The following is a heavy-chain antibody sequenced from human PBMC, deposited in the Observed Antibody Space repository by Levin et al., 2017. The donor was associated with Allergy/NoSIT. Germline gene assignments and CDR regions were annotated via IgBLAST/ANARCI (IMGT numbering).Heavy chain of an antibody. CDR2: ISYDGSNK. CDR3: ARGVYKWNYPYYFDY. J-gene: IGHJ4*02. Sequence: GGSLRLSCAASGFTFSSYALHWVRQAPGKGLEWVAVISYDGSNKYSADSVKGRFTISRDNSQNTLYLQMNSLRAEDTAVYYCARGVYKWNYPYYFDYWGQGTLVTVSS. V-gene: IGHV3-30-3*01. CDR1: GFTFSSYA. D-gene: IGHD1-7*01.